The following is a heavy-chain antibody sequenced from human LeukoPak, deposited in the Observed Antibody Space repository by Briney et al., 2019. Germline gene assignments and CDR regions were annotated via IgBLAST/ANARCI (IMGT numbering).Heavy chain of an antibody. CDR2: IVVGSGVT. CDR1: GISFMSSA. V-gene: IGHV1-58*01. D-gene: IGHD2-15*01. J-gene: IGHJ3*02. Sequence: GTSVTVSCTAAGISFMSSAVQWVRQAHGQRLEWIGWIVVGSGVTNYAQKFLERVTITRDMSTSTVFMELSSLRSEDTALYYCAAEKRLYCSGGACYPDAFDIWGQGTMVTVSS. CDR3: AAEKRLYCSGGACYPDAFDI.